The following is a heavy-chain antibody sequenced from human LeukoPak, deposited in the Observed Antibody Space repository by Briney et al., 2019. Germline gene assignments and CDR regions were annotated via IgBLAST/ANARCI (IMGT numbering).Heavy chain of an antibody. CDR2: IKQDGSAK. D-gene: IGHD3-22*01. J-gene: IGHJ4*02. Sequence: GGSLRLSCAASGFTFSSFWMSWVRQAPGKGLEWVANIKQDGSAKFYVDSVKGRFTISRDNAKNSLYLQMNRLRAEDPAVYYCATWHDSSGCDWGKGTLVTVSS. CDR1: GFTFSSFW. CDR3: ATWHDSSGCD. V-gene: IGHV3-7*01.